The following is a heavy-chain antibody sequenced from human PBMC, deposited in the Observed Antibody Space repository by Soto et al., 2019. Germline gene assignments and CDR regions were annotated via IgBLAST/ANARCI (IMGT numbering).Heavy chain of an antibody. CDR3: TRGDAPGDRAFDI. V-gene: IGHV3-73*01. CDR2: IRDRTNGYAT. CDR1: GFSISGSG. Sequence: EVQLVESGGGLVQPGGSLRLSCAASGFSISGSGIHWVRQASGKGLEWVARIRDRTNGYATGYAASVKGRFSISRDDSKNTAFLQMNSLNTEDTAVYYCTRGDAPGDRAFDIWGQGTMVTVSS. J-gene: IGHJ3*02.